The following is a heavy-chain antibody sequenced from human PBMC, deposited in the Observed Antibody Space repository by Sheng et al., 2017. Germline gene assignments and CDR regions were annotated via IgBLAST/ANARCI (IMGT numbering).Heavy chain of an antibody. V-gene: IGHV3-15*01. D-gene: IGHD3-3*01. J-gene: IGHJ6*03. CDR3: TTGFWSGYRYYYYYMDV. CDR2: IKSKTDGGTT. Sequence: EVQLVESGGGLVKPGGSLRLSCAASGFTFSNAWMSWVRQAPGKGLEWVGRIKSKTDGGTTDYAAPVKGRFTISRDDSKNTLYLQMNSLKTEDTAVYYCTTGFWSGYRYYYYYMDVWGQGTTVTVSS. CDR1: GFTFSNAW.